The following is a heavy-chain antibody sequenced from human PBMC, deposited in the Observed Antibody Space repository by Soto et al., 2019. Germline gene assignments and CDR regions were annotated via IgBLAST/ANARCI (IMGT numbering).Heavy chain of an antibody. D-gene: IGHD3-22*01. CDR3: ARDLNYYDNPYYYYGMDV. CDR2: ISYDGSNK. Sequence: GGSLRLSCAASGFTFSSYAMHWVRQAPGKGLEWVAVISYDGSNKYYADSVKGRFTISRDNSKNTLYLQMNSLGAEDTAVYYCARDLNYYDNPYYYYGMDVWGQGTTVTVSS. V-gene: IGHV3-30-3*01. CDR1: GFTFSSYA. J-gene: IGHJ6*02.